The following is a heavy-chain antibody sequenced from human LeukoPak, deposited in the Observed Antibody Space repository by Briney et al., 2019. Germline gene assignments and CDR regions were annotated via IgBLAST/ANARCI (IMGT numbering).Heavy chain of an antibody. CDR3: ANTPYTLRVSGGSLYYFDY. Sequence: SETLSLTXAVSGDSISSGYYWDWIRQPPGKGLEWIGSVYHSGSTYYNPSLKSRVTISVDMTKNQFSLKLSSVTAADTAVYYCANTPYTLRVSGGSLYYFDYWGQGTLVTVSS. J-gene: IGHJ4*02. D-gene: IGHD2-15*01. CDR2: VYHSGST. V-gene: IGHV4-38-2*01. CDR1: GDSISSGYY.